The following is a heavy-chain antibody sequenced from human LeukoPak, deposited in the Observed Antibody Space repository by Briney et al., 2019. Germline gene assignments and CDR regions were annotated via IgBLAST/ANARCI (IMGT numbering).Heavy chain of an antibody. V-gene: IGHV3-64*01. CDR2: ISNSGGST. J-gene: IGHJ4*02. CDR3: ARGRYCNGGSCYFDY. Sequence: GGSLRLSCAASGFTFSSYEMNWVRQAPGKGLEFVSGISNSGGSTFYANSVKSKFTVSRDNSKNTLYLQMGSLTIEDTAVYYCARGRYCNGGSCYFDYWGQGTLVTVSS. CDR1: GFTFSSYE. D-gene: IGHD2-15*01.